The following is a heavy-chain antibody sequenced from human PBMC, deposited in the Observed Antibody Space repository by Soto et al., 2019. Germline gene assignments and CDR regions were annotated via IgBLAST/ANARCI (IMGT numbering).Heavy chain of an antibody. CDR3: ARGRGFWSGYCKTFDY. Sequence: SDTLSLTCAVYGGSFSGYYWSWIRQPPGKGLEWIGEINHSGSTNYNPSLKSRVTISVDTSKNQFSLKLSSVTAADTAVYYCARGRGFWSGYCKTFDYWGQGTLVTVSS. D-gene: IGHD3-3*01. J-gene: IGHJ4*02. CDR1: GGSFSGYY. CDR2: INHSGST. V-gene: IGHV4-34*01.